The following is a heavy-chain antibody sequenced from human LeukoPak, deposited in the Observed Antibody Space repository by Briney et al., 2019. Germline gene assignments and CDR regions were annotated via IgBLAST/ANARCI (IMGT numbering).Heavy chain of an antibody. CDR1: GYNFRAYY. Sequence: ASVKVSCKASGYNFRAYYIHWVRQAPGQGLEWLGYIRPMTGDTNYAQKFQDRVTFSMNTSTATAYMELRSLRSDDTAFYYCGRGVQSFDPWGQGTLVTVSS. V-gene: IGHV1-2*02. CDR2: IRPMTGDT. CDR3: GRGVQSFDP. J-gene: IGHJ5*02.